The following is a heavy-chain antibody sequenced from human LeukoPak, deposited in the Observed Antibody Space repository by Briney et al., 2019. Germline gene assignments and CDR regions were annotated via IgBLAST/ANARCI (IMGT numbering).Heavy chain of an antibody. CDR1: GYSISSGYF. CDR3: ARLIRFYYYGSGRGFDP. J-gene: IGHJ5*02. Sequence: KPSETLSLTCTVSGYSISSGYFWGWIRQPPGKGLEWIGSFYHSGITYYNPSLKSRVTISVEMSKNQFSLKLSSVTAADTAVYYCARLIRFYYYGSGRGFDPWGQGTLVSVSS. CDR2: FYHSGIT. D-gene: IGHD3-10*01. V-gene: IGHV4-38-2*02.